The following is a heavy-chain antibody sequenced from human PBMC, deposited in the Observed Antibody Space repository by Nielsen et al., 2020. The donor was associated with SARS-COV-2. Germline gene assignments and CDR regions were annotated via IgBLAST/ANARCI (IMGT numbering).Heavy chain of an antibody. CDR3: ANGFAHSSGWYQGWFDP. D-gene: IGHD6-19*01. CDR1: GYTLTELS. CDR2: FDPEDGET. V-gene: IGHV1-24*01. J-gene: IGHJ5*02. Sequence: ASVKVSCKVSGYTLTELSMHWVRQAPGKGLEWMGGFDPEDGETIYAQKFQGRVTMTEDTSTDTAYMELSSLRSEDTAVYYCANGFAHSSGWYQGWFDPWGQGTLVTVSS.